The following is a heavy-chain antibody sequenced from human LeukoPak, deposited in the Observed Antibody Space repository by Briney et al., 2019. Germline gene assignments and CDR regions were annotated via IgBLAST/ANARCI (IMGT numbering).Heavy chain of an antibody. CDR2: INPSRGST. CDR1: PYTFTSYY. CDR3: ARDQEGGRGYNYGYGGPNWFDP. D-gene: IGHD5-18*01. V-gene: IGHV1-46*01. J-gene: IGHJ5*02. Sequence: ASVKVSFKASPYTFTSYYMHWVRQSPGQVLEWMGLINPSRGSTSYAQKFQGRVTINRDTSTSTVYMEVSSLRSEDTAVYYCARDQEGGRGYNYGYGGPNWFDPWGQGTLVTVSS.